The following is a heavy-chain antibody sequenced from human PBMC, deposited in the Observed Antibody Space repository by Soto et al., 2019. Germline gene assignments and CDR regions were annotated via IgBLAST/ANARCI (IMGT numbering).Heavy chain of an antibody. CDR1: GGSISSYY. J-gene: IGHJ3*01. CDR3: ARQQWLVLNAFDL. CDR2: IYYSGGT. Sequence: QVQLQESGPGLVKPSETLSLTCTVSGGSISSYYWSWIRQPPGKGLEWIGYIYYSGGTNYNPSLTSRVTMSGDTSKHRFSTKLSSVTAADTAVYYCARQQWLVLNAFDLWGQGTMVTVSS. V-gene: IGHV4-59*08. D-gene: IGHD6-19*01.